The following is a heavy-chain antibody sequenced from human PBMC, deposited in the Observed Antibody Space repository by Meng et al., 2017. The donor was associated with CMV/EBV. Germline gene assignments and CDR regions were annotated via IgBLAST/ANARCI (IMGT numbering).Heavy chain of an antibody. CDR2: INPNSGGT. D-gene: IGHD2-2*01. CDR3: ARDLGGISSTVY. V-gene: IGHV1-2*02. J-gene: IGHJ4*02. Sequence: ASVKVSCKASGYTFTGYYMHWVRQAPGQGLEWMGWINPNSGGTNYAQKFQGRVTMNRDTSISTAYMELSRLRSDDTAVYYCARDLGGISSTVYWGQGTLVTVSS. CDR1: GYTFTGYY.